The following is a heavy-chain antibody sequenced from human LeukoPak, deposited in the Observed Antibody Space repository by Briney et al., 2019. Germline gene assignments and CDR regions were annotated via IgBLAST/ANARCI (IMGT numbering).Heavy chain of an antibody. V-gene: IGHV3-48*04. D-gene: IGHD4-11*01. CDR1: GFTFSSYT. J-gene: IGHJ3*02. CDR3: ARETMTTVTLGDAFDI. CDR2: IGTSSTTI. Sequence: GGSLRLSCAASGFTFSSYTMNWVRQPPGKGLEWVSNIGTSSTTIYYADSVKGRFTISRDNAKNSLYLQMNSLRAEDTAVYYCARETMTTVTLGDAFDIWGQGTMVTVSS.